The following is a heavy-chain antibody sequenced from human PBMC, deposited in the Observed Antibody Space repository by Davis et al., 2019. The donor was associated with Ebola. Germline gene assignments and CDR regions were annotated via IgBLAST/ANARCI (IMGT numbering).Heavy chain of an antibody. J-gene: IGHJ3*02. CDR2: INPNDGRT. V-gene: IGHV1-46*03. Sequence: ASVPVSCMASRYSFTNYYMHWVRQAPGQGLEWMGMINPNDGRTIYAQKFQGRVTVTRDTSTTTVYMDLSSLKSEDTALYYCTSPGGQDSGYDVFDIWGQGTMVTVSS. D-gene: IGHD5-12*01. CDR3: TSPGGQDSGYDVFDI. CDR1: RYSFTNYY.